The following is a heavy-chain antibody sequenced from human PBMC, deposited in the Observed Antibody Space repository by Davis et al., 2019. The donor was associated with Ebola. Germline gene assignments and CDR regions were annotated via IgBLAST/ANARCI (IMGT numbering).Heavy chain of an antibody. Sequence: GRSLRLSCTASGLIVSDKYMSWVRQAAGELLEWVSVMYSDGRTYYADSVKGRFTISRDNSNNTVFLQMNSVRAEDTADYYCSRHVYGDFWFFDLWGRGTRVTVSS. CDR2: MYSDGRT. V-gene: IGHV3-53*01. CDR1: GLIVSDKY. CDR3: SRHVYGDFWFFDL. D-gene: IGHD4-17*01. J-gene: IGHJ2*01.